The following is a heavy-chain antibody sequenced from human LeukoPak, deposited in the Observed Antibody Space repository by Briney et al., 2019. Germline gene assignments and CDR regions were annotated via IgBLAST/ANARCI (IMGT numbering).Heavy chain of an antibody. D-gene: IGHD1-1*01. Sequence: PSETLSLTCTVSGGSISSSSYHWGWIRQPPGKGLGWIGSMSYSGSTYYNPSLKSRVTISVDTSKNQFSLKLSSVTAADTAVYYCARRTGFFYYFDYWGQGTLVTVSS. V-gene: IGHV4-39*07. CDR1: GGSISSSSYH. CDR3: ARRTGFFYYFDY. CDR2: MSYSGST. J-gene: IGHJ4*02.